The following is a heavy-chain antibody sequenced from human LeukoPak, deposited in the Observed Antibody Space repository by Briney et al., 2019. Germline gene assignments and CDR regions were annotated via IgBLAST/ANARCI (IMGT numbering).Heavy chain of an antibody. CDR1: GLTFSNTW. CDR3: VGSFLGY. J-gene: IGHJ4*02. V-gene: IGHV3-15*01. D-gene: IGHD3-10*01. Sequence: GGSLRLSCAASGLTFSNTWMTWVRQAPGKGLEWVGRIRSKTDGGTTDYTTPVKGRFTISRDDSKNTLYLQMNSLKTEDTAVYYCVGSFLGYWGQGTLVTVSS. CDR2: IRSKTDGGTT.